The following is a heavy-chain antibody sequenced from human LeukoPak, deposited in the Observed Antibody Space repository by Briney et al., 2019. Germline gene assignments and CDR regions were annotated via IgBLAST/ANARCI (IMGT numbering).Heavy chain of an antibody. J-gene: IGHJ4*02. CDR1: EFSVGSNY. D-gene: IGHD5-18*01. Sequence: PGGSLRLSCAASEFSVGSNYMTWVRQAPGKGLEWVSLIYSGGSTYYADSVKGRFTISRDNSKNTLYLQMNSLRAEDTAFYYCARGAEVQLWSYYFDYWGQGTLVTVSS. CDR2: IYSGGST. CDR3: ARGAEVQLWSYYFDY. V-gene: IGHV3-66*01.